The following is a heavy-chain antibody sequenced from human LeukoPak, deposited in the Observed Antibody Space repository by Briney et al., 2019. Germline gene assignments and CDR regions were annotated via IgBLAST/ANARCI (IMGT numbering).Heavy chain of an antibody. D-gene: IGHD5-24*01. J-gene: IGHJ4*02. CDR1: GFTFSSSW. CDR2: IKQDGSKK. V-gene: IGHV3-7*04. Sequence: GGSLRLSCVASGFTFSSSWMSWVRQAPGKGLEWVANIKQDGSKKSYVDSVKGRFTISRDNAKNSLYLQMNSLRAEDTAIYYCTRVGYIDEGIDYWGQGTLVTVSS. CDR3: TRVGYIDEGIDY.